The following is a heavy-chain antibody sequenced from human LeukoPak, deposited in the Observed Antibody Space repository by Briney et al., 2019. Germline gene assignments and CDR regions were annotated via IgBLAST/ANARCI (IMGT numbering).Heavy chain of an antibody. CDR3: ARGAGVHALDY. D-gene: IGHD3-3*01. CDR1: GYTFTGYY. Sequence: ASVKVSCKASGYTFTGYYMHWVRQAPGQGLEWMGIINPSGGSTIYAQKFQGRVTMTRDTSTSTVYMELSSLRSEDTAVYYCARGAGVHALDYWGQGTLVTVSS. CDR2: INPSGGST. V-gene: IGHV1-46*01. J-gene: IGHJ4*02.